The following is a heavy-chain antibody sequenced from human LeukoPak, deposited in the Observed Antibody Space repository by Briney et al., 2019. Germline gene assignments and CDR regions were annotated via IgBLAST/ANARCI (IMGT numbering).Heavy chain of an antibody. CDR1: GFTFSTYE. J-gene: IGHJ5*01. D-gene: IGHD6-19*01. CDR2: ISSSGNII. CDR3: ARGRYSSGWFAY. V-gene: IGHV3-48*03. Sequence: GGSLRLSCAASGFTFSTYETNWVRQAPGKGLEWVSYISSSGNIIYYADSVKGRFTISRDSAKNSLYLQMNSLRAEDTAVYYCARGRYSSGWFAYWGQGTLVTVSS.